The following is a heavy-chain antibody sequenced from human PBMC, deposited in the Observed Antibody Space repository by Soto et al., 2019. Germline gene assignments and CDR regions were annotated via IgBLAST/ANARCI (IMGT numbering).Heavy chain of an antibody. Sequence: GGSLRLSCAASGFTFSSYAMSWVRQAPGKGLEWVSAISGSGGSTYYADSVKGRFTISRDNSKNTLYLQMNSLRAEDTAVYYCAKDLSFYGSGSYYRYTDAFDIWGQGTMVTVSS. CDR1: GFTFSSYA. CDR3: AKDLSFYGSGSYYRYTDAFDI. V-gene: IGHV3-23*01. J-gene: IGHJ3*02. CDR2: ISGSGGST. D-gene: IGHD3-10*01.